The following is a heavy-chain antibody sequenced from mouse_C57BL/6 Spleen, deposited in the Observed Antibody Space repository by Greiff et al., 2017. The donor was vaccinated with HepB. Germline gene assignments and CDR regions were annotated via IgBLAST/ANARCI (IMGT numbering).Heavy chain of an antibody. V-gene: IGHV5-17*01. J-gene: IGHJ3*01. CDR1: GFTFSDYG. CDR3: ASSSPAWFAY. D-gene: IGHD1-1*01. Sequence: EVKVVESGGGLVKPGGSLKLSCAASGFTFSDYGMHWVRQAPEKGLEWVAYISSGSSTIYYADTVKGRFTISRDNAKNTLFLQMTSLRSEDTAMYYCASSSPAWFAYWGQGTLVTVSA. CDR2: ISSGSSTI.